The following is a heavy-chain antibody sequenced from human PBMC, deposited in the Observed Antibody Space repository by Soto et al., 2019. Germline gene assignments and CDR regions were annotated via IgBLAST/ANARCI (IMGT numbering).Heavy chain of an antibody. D-gene: IGHD2-2*01. V-gene: IGHV1-69*13. CDR1: GGTFSSYA. Sequence: SVKVSCKASGGTFSSYAISWVRQAPGQGLEWMGGIIPIFGTANYAQKFQGRVTITADESTSTAYMELSSLRSEDTAVYYCARGYCSSTNCYSLKNYDFWSGPYDAFDIWGQGTMVTVSS. CDR3: ARGYCSSTNCYSLKNYDFWSGPYDAFDI. J-gene: IGHJ3*02. CDR2: IIPIFGTA.